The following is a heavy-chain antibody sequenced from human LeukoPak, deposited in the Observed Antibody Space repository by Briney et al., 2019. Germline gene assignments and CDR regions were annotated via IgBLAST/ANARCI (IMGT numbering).Heavy chain of an antibody. CDR3: ARVAGYSSGWYSWFDP. CDR1: GFTFDDYG. Sequence: GGSLRLSCAASGFTFDDYGMSWVRQAPGKGLEWVSGINWNGGSTGYADSVKGRFTISRDNAKNSLYLKMNSLRAEDTALYYCARVAGYSSGWYSWFDPWGQGTLVTVSS. D-gene: IGHD6-19*01. CDR2: INWNGGST. V-gene: IGHV3-20*04. J-gene: IGHJ5*02.